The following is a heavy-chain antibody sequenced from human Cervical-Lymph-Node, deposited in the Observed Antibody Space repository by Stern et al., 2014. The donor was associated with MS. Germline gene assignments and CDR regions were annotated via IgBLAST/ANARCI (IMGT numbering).Heavy chain of an antibody. CDR1: GGAISSGNHY. J-gene: IGHJ4*02. V-gene: IGHV4-30-4*08. CDR3: ARGYTTSSGRPDY. D-gene: IGHD6-6*01. Sequence: QVQLVESGPGLVKPSQTLSLTCTVSGGAISSGNHYWSWIRQHPGKGLEWIGYISSSGGTKYNPSLKSRVTISVDTSKTQFSLTLTSVTAADTAVYYCARGYTTSSGRPDYWGQGTLVTVSS. CDR2: ISSSGGT.